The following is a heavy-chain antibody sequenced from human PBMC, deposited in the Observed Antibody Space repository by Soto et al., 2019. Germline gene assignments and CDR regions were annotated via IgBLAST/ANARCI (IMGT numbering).Heavy chain of an antibody. Sequence: EVQLVESGGGLVQPGGSLRLSCAASGFTFSSYSMNWVRQAPGKGLEWVSYISSSSSTIYYADSVKGRFTISRDNAKNSLYLQMNSLRDEDTAVYYCARERGARGFWSGYYIVHYYYGMDVWGQGTTVTVSS. D-gene: IGHD3-3*01. CDR1: GFTFSSYS. CDR2: ISSSSSTI. CDR3: ARERGARGFWSGYYIVHYYYGMDV. J-gene: IGHJ6*02. V-gene: IGHV3-48*02.